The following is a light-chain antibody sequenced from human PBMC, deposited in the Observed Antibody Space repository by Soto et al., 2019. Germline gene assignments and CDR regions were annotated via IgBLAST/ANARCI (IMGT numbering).Light chain of an antibody. CDR2: GNS. V-gene: IGLV1-40*01. CDR3: QSYYSSLSGFVV. CDR1: SSNIGAGYD. J-gene: IGLJ2*01. Sequence: QSVLTQPPSVSGAPGQRVTISCTGSSSNIGAGYDVHWYQQLPGTAPKLLIYGNSNRPSGVPDRFSGSKSGTSASLAITGLQAEDEADYYCQSYYSSLSGFVVFGGGTTLTVL.